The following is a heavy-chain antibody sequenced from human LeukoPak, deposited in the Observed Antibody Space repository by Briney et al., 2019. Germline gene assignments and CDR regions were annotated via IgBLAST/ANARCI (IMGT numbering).Heavy chain of an antibody. CDR3: AKTQGYFGY. CDR2: ISGSGDTT. CDR1: GFTFSNSG. V-gene: IGHV3-23*01. Sequence: GGSLRLSCAASGFTFSNSGMTWVRQAPGKGLEWVSGISGSGDTTYDADSVKGRFTVSRDNSKNTLYLQMNSLRAEDTAVYYCAKTQGYFGYWGQGTLVTVSS. J-gene: IGHJ4*02.